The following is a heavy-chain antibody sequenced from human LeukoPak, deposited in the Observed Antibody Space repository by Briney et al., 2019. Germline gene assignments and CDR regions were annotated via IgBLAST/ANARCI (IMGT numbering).Heavy chain of an antibody. CDR1: GYTFTSYG. J-gene: IGHJ4*02. V-gene: IGHV1-18*01. CDR3: AREGIHYGVTVY. D-gene: IGHD4-17*01. CDR2: ISAYNGNT. Sequence: ASVKVSCKASGYTFTSYGIRWVRQAPGQGLEWMGWISAYNGNTNYAQKLKGRVTMTTDTSTSTAYMELRSLRSDDTAVYYCAREGIHYGVTVYWGQGTLVTVSS.